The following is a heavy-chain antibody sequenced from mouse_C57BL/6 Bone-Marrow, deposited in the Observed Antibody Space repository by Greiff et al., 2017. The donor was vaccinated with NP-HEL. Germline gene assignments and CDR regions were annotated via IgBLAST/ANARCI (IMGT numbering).Heavy chain of an antibody. CDR3: AYSILQDY. CDR2: IYPGDGDT. J-gene: IGHJ2*01. CDR1: GYAFSSSW. V-gene: IGHV1-82*01. Sequence: QVQLQQSGPELVKPGASVKISCTASGYAFSSSWMHWVQQRPGKGLEWIGRIYPGDGDTNYNGKFKGQATLTADKSSSTAYMQLSSLTSEDSAVYFCAYSILQDYWGQGTTRTVSS. D-gene: IGHD2-5*01.